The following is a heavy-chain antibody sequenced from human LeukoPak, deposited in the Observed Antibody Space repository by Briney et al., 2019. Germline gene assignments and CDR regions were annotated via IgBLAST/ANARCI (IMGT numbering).Heavy chain of an antibody. V-gene: IGHV3-23*01. J-gene: IGHJ4*02. CDR3: AKGSMGRGPDY. CDR2: LSGSGGST. D-gene: IGHD3-10*01. Sequence: GGSLRLSCAASGFTFSSYAMNWVRQAPGKGLQWVSALSGSGGSTYYADSVKGRFTISRDNSKNTMYLQMNSLRAEDTAVYYCAKGSMGRGPDYWGQGTLVTVSS. CDR1: GFTFSSYA.